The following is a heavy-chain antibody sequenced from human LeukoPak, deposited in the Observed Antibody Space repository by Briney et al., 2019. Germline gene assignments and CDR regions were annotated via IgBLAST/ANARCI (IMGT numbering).Heavy chain of an antibody. D-gene: IGHD1-26*01. CDR1: GFTFTSYN. CDR3: ARDPYSGNYEAYYYYYMDV. CDR2: ITSSSSYI. V-gene: IGHV3-21*06. Sequence: GGSLRLSCAASGFTFTSYNMNWVRQAPGKGLEWVSSITSSSSYIYYADSVKGRFTISRDNAKNSLYLQMDSLRVEDTAVYYCARDPYSGNYEAYYYYYMDVWGKGTTVTISS. J-gene: IGHJ6*03.